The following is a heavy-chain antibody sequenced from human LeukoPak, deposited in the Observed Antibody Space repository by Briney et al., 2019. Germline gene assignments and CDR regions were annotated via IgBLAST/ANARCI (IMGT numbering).Heavy chain of an antibody. CDR3: ARETIAAAGKGFDP. V-gene: IGHV3-30*02. D-gene: IGHD6-13*01. J-gene: IGHJ5*02. CDR2: IRFDGTNK. Sequence: PGGSLRLSCAASGFTFSNYGMHWVRQAPGKGLEWVTFIRFDGTNKYYADSVKGRFTISRDNAKKSLYLQMNSLRAEDTAVYYCARETIAAAGKGFDPWGQGTLVTVSS. CDR1: GFTFSNYG.